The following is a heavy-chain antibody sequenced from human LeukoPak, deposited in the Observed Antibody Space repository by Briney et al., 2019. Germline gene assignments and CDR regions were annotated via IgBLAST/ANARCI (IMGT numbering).Heavy chain of an antibody. V-gene: IGHV1-2*02. Sequence: ASVKVSCKASGYTFTGYYMHWVRQAPGQGLEWMGWINPNSGGTNYEQKFHGRVTMTRDTSISTAYMELSSLRSEDTAVYYCARDYDYVWGSYREYNWFDPWGQGTLVTVSS. CDR2: INPNSGGT. CDR3: ARDYDYVWGSYREYNWFDP. D-gene: IGHD3-16*02. CDR1: GYTFTGYY. J-gene: IGHJ5*02.